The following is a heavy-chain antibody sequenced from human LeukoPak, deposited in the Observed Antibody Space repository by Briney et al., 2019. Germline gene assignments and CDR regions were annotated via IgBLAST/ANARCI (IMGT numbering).Heavy chain of an antibody. J-gene: IGHJ6*03. V-gene: IGHV1-18*01. Sequence: GASVKVSCKASGYTFTSYGISWVRQAPGQGLEWMGWISAYNGNTNYAQKLQGRVTMTTDTSTSTAYMELRSLRSDDTAVYYCARGFREMATITYYYYYYMDVWGKGTTVTVSS. D-gene: IGHD5-24*01. CDR2: ISAYNGNT. CDR1: GYTFTSYG. CDR3: ARGFREMATITYYYYYYMDV.